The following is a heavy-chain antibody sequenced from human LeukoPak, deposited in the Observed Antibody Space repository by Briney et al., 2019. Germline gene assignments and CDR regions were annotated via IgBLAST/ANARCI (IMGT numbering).Heavy chain of an antibody. CDR2: IYTSGST. CDR1: GGSISSYY. V-gene: IGHV4-4*07. Sequence: PSETLSLTCTVSGGSISSYYWSWIRQPAGKGLEWIGRIYTSGSTNYNPSLKSRVTMSVDTSKNPFSLKLSSVTAADTAVYYCARDRQDRYYYYYMDVWGKGTTVTVSS. J-gene: IGHJ6*03. CDR3: ARDRQDRYYYYYMDV.